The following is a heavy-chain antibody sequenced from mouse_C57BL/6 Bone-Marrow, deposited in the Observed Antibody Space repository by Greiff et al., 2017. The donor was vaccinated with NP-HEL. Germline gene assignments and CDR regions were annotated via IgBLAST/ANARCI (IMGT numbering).Heavy chain of an antibody. CDR1: GYTFTSYW. Sequence: QVQLKQSGAELVRPGSSVKLSCKASGYTFTSYWMDWVKQRPGQGLEWIGNIYPSDSETHYNQKFKDKATLTVDKSSSTAYMQLSSLTSEDSAVYYCARVIYRYFDVWGTGTTVTVSS. CDR3: ARVIYRYFDV. V-gene: IGHV1-61*01. J-gene: IGHJ1*03. CDR2: IYPSDSET. D-gene: IGHD1-1*01.